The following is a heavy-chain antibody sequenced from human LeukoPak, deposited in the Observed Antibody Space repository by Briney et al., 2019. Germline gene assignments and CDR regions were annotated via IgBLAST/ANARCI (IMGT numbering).Heavy chain of an antibody. Sequence: PGGSLRLSCAASGFTFSSYAMSWARQAPGKGLEWVAVISYDGSNKYYADSVKGRFTISRDNSKNTLYLQMSSLRAEDTAVYYCAREMPTTETFDYWGQGTLVTVSS. V-gene: IGHV3-30*04. CDR3: AREMPTTETFDY. J-gene: IGHJ4*02. CDR1: GFTFSSYA. D-gene: IGHD1-1*01. CDR2: ISYDGSNK.